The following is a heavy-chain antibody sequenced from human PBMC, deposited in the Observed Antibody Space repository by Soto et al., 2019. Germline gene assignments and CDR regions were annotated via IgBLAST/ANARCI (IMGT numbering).Heavy chain of an antibody. D-gene: IGHD4-17*01. CDR3: ARDWGYGDYEGYYYYGMDV. Sequence: QVPLVQSGAEVKKPGASVKVSCKASGYTFTSYGISWVRQAPGQGLEWMGWISAYNGNTNYAQKLQGRVTMTTDTSTSTAYMELRSLRSDDTAVYYCARDWGYGDYEGYYYYGMDVWGQGTTVTVSS. CDR2: ISAYNGNT. CDR1: GYTFTSYG. V-gene: IGHV1-18*01. J-gene: IGHJ6*02.